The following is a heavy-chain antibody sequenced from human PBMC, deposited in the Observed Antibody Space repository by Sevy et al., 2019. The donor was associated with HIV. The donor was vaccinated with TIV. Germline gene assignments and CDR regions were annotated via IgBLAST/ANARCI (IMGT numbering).Heavy chain of an antibody. D-gene: IGHD6-13*01. CDR1: GFMISTYA. CDR2: ISGSGDST. V-gene: IGHV3-23*01. J-gene: IGHJ4*02. CDR3: AKTIAAAGTGYYFDY. Sequence: GGSLRLSCAASGFMISTYAMNWVRQAPGKGLDWVSSISGSGDSTYYAESVKGRFTISRDNSKNTLYLQMNSLRAEDTAVYYCAKTIAAAGTGYYFDYWGQGTLVTVSS.